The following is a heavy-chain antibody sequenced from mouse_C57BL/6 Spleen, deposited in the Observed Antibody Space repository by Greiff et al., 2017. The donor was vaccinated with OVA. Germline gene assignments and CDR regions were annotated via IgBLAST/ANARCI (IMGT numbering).Heavy chain of an antibody. D-gene: IGHD1-1*01. J-gene: IGHJ4*01. CDR1: GYTFTSYW. CDR3: ARKFYGSSLDY. V-gene: IGHV1-61*01. Sequence: QVQLQQPGAELVRPGSSVKLSCKASGYTFTSYWMDWVKQRPGQGLEWIGNIYPSDSETHYNQKFKDKATLTVDKSSSTAYMQLSSLTSEDSAVYYCARKFYGSSLDYRGQGTSVTVSS. CDR2: IYPSDSET.